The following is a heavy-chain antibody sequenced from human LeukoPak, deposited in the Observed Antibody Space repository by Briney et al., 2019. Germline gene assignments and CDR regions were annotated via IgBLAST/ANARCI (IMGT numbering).Heavy chain of an antibody. Sequence: GGSLRLSCAASGFTFSNAWMSWVRQAPGKGLEWVGRIQSKTDGGTRDYAAPVKGRFTIYRDDSKNTLYLQMHSLKTEDTAVYYCTTEAPMITFGGVIVIPHYYFDYWGQGTLVTVSS. V-gene: IGHV3-15*01. J-gene: IGHJ4*02. CDR1: GFTFSNAW. D-gene: IGHD3-16*02. CDR2: IQSKTDGGTR. CDR3: TTEAPMITFGGVIVIPHYYFDY.